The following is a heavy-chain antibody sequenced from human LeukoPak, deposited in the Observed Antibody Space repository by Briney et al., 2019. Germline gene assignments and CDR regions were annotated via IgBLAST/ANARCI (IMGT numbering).Heavy chain of an antibody. Sequence: GASVKVSCKASGYSFTTFAMNWVRQAPGQGLEWMGWINTNTGNPTYAQDFTGRFVFSLDTSVTTIFLEISSLKAEDTAIYYCARSSWIQQSSDFWGQGTLVTVSS. J-gene: IGHJ4*02. CDR1: GYSFTTFA. D-gene: IGHD5-18*01. CDR2: INTNTGNP. V-gene: IGHV7-4-1*02. CDR3: ARSSWIQQSSDF.